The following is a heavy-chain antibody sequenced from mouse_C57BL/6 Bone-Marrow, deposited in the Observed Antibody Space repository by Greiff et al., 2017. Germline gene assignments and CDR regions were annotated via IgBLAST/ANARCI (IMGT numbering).Heavy chain of an antibody. D-gene: IGHD1-1*01. CDR1: GYTFTEYT. CDR2: FYPGSGSI. CDR3: ARHGHYYYGSSYYFDY. V-gene: IGHV1-62-2*01. J-gene: IGHJ2*01. Sequence: QVQLQQSGAELVKPGASVKMSCKASGYTFTEYTIHWVKQRSGQGLEWIGWFYPGSGSIKYNEKFKDKATLTADKSSSTAYMELSRLTSEDSAVYFCARHGHYYYGSSYYFDYWGQGTTLTVSS.